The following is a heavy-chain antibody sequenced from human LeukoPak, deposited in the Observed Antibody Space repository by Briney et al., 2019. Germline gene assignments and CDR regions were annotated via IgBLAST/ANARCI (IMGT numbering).Heavy chain of an antibody. D-gene: IGHD6-13*01. CDR1: GGTFSNYA. J-gene: IGHJ6*03. Sequence: ASVKVSCKASGGTFSNYAISWVRQAPGQGLEWMGGIIPIFGTANYAQKFQGRVTITADKSTSTAYMELSSLRSEDTAVYYCARVVGLTGYSSSWYSGYYCYMDVWGKGTTVTVSS. V-gene: IGHV1-69*06. CDR3: ARVVGLTGYSSSWYSGYYCYMDV. CDR2: IIPIFGTA.